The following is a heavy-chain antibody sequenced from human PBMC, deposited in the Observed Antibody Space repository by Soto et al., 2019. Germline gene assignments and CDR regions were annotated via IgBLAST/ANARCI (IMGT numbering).Heavy chain of an antibody. CDR3: ATDPGTTRSSRYCSGGSCYSHAFDI. V-gene: IGHV1-24*01. CDR2: FDPEDGET. J-gene: IGHJ3*02. D-gene: IGHD2-15*01. Sequence: ASVKVSRKVSGYTLTELSMHWVRQAPGKGLEWMGGFDPEDGETIYAQKFQGRVTMTEDTSTDTAYMELSSLRSEDTAVYYCATDPGTTRSSRYCSGGSCYSHAFDIWGQGTMVTVSS. CDR1: GYTLTELS.